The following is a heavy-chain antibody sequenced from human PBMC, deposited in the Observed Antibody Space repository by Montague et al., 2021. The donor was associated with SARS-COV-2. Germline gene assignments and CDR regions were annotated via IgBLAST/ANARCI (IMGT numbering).Heavy chain of an antibody. J-gene: IGHJ6*02. V-gene: IGHV3-48*02. CDR2: ISSSSSTI. D-gene: IGHD5-18*01. CDR1: GFTFSSYS. Sequence: SLRLSCEASGFTFSSYSMNWVRQAPGKGLEWVSYISSSSSTIYYADSXKGRFTISRDNAKDSLYLQMNSLRDEDTAVYYCARDLGLVPAMVYYYYYGMDVWGQGTTVTVSS. CDR3: ARDLGLVPAMVYYYYYGMDV.